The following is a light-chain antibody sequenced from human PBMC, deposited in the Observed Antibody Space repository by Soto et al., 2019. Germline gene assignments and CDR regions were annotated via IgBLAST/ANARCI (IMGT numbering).Light chain of an antibody. CDR1: QSVSSY. CDR2: DAS. CDR3: QQRSSSPWT. V-gene: IGKV3-11*01. J-gene: IGKJ1*01. Sequence: EIVLTQSPATLSLSPGEGATLSCRASQSVSSYLLWYQQKPGQAPRALIYDASVRATGIPARFSGSGSGTDFTLTISSLEPEDFAVYYCQQRSSSPWTFGQGTRVEIK.